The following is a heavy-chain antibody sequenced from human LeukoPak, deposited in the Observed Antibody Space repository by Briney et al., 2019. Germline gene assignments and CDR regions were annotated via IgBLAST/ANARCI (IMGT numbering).Heavy chain of an antibody. J-gene: IGHJ4*02. Sequence: GGSLRLSCATSGFTFSNYAMSWVRQAPGKGLEWVSTISGSGGQTYHADSVKGRFTISRDNSKNTLYLQMNSLRAEDTAVYYCAKDLRYCSSTSCYTDYFDYWGQGTLVTVSS. CDR2: ISGSGGQT. V-gene: IGHV3-23*01. D-gene: IGHD2-2*01. CDR1: GFTFSNYA. CDR3: AKDLRYCSSTSCYTDYFDY.